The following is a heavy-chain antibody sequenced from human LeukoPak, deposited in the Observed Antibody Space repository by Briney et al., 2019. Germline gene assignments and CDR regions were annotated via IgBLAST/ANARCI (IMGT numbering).Heavy chain of an antibody. CDR1: GVSISGYF. D-gene: IGHD6-13*01. Sequence: SETLSLTCTVSGVSISGYFWNWIRQPAGGRLEYIGRIYGSGTTTYNPSLKSRVVMSFDTSKNQFSLELTSVTAADTAVYYCARGAGISSNWYFDYWGQGTLVTVSS. CDR2: IYGSGTT. V-gene: IGHV4-4*07. CDR3: ARGAGISSNWYFDY. J-gene: IGHJ4*02.